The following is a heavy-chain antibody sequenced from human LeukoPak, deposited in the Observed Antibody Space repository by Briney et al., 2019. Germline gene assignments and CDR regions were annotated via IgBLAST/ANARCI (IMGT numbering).Heavy chain of an antibody. CDR2: ISSSSCYI. CDR3: ARGGSASGAPSSFDY. CDR1: GFTFRSYS. D-gene: IGHD1-26*01. V-gene: IGHV3-21*01. J-gene: IGHJ4*02. Sequence: GGSLRLSCAASGFTFRSYSMNWVRQAPGKGLEGVSSISSSSCYIYYADSVKGRFTISRDKDKNSLYLQMNSLRAEDTAVYYCARGGSASGAPSSFDYWGQGTMVTVSS.